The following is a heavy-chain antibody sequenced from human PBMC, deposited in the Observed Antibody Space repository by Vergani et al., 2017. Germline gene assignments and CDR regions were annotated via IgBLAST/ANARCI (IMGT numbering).Heavy chain of an antibody. D-gene: IGHD1-26*01. Sequence: QVQLVQSGAEVKKPGSSVKVSCKASGGTFSSYAISWVRQAPGQRLEWMGRIIPIFGTANYAQKFQGRVTITADESTSTAYMELSSLRSEDTAVYYCARDGRYSGSYHLGAFDIWGQGTMVTVSS. CDR2: IIPIFGTA. CDR3: ARDGRYSGSYHLGAFDI. J-gene: IGHJ3*02. V-gene: IGHV1-69*13. CDR1: GGTFSSYA.